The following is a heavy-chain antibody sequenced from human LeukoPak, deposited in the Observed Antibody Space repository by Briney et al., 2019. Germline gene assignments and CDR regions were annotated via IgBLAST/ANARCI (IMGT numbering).Heavy chain of an antibody. J-gene: IGHJ4*02. CDR3: ARRIAVAGTGFDY. Sequence: GESLKISCKGYGYSFTSYWIGWVRQMPGKGLEWMGIIYPGDSDTRYSPSFQGQVTISADKSISTAYLQWSSLKASDTAMYYCARRIAVAGTGFDYWGQGTLVTVSS. V-gene: IGHV5-51*01. D-gene: IGHD6-19*01. CDR1: GYSFTSYW. CDR2: IYPGDSDT.